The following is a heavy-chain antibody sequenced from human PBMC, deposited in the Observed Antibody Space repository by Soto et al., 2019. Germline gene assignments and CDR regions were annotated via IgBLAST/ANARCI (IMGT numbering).Heavy chain of an antibody. CDR1: GGTFSSYA. CDR3: ARDKAYCGGDCLPDAFDI. D-gene: IGHD2-21*02. V-gene: IGHV1-69*01. Sequence: QVQLVQSGAEVKKPGSSVKVSCKASGGTFSSYAISWVRQAPGQGLEWMGGIIPIFGTANYAQKFQGRVTITADESTSTAYMELSSLRSEDTAVYYCARDKAYCGGDCLPDAFDILGQGTMVTVSS. J-gene: IGHJ3*02. CDR2: IIPIFGTA.